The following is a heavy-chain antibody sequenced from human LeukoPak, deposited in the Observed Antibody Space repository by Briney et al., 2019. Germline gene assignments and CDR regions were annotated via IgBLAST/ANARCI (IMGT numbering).Heavy chain of an antibody. CDR3: ARDGAGSGSYYTD. CDR1: GFTISNAW. J-gene: IGHJ4*02. CDR2: LYRGGKT. Sequence: WVSLRLSCAASGFTISNAWMSWVRQAPGKGLEWVSVLYRGGKTYYADSVKGRFTISRDNSKNTPYLQMNSLRAEDTAVYYCARDGAGSGSYYTDWGQGTLVTVSS. D-gene: IGHD3-10*01. V-gene: IGHV3-66*01.